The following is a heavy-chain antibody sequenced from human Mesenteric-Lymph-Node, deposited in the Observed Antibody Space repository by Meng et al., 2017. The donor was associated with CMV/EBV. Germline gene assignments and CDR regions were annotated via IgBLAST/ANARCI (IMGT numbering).Heavy chain of an antibody. J-gene: IGHJ4*02. Sequence: GESLKISCAASGFTFGSYGMSWVRQAPGKGLEWVANIKKDGSEKYYVDSVKGRFTISRYNAKNSLYLQMNSVRAEDTAVYYCARGGIAAAYWGQGTLVTVSS. D-gene: IGHD6-13*01. CDR3: ARGGIAAAY. V-gene: IGHV3-7*01. CDR2: IKKDGSEK. CDR1: GFTFGSYG.